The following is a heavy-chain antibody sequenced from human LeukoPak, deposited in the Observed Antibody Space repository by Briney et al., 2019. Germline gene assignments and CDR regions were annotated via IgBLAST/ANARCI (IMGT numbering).Heavy chain of an antibody. D-gene: IGHD3-22*01. CDR2: INHSGST. V-gene: IGHV4-34*01. Sequence: PETLSLTCGVYGGSFSGYYWSWIRQPPGKGLEWIGEINHSGSTNYNPSLKSRVTISVDTSKNQFSLKLSSVTAADTAVYYCARGSYYYDSSGLGYYFDYWGQGTLVTVS. CDR3: ARGSYYYDSSGLGYYFDY. J-gene: IGHJ4*02. CDR1: GGSFSGYY.